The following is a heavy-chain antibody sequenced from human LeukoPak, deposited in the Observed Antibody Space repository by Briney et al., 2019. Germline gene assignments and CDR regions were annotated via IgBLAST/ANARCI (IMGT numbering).Heavy chain of an antibody. Sequence: GGSLRLSCAASGFTFAGSAMNWVRQAPGKGLEWVSAISGTGGSTYYADSVKGRFTTSRDNSKNTLYLQMNSLRAEDTAMYYCAKDRGFSGSYYGSEFWGQGALVTVSS. CDR3: AKDRGFSGSYYGSEF. D-gene: IGHD1-26*01. CDR1: GFTFAGSA. V-gene: IGHV3-23*01. J-gene: IGHJ4*02. CDR2: ISGTGGST.